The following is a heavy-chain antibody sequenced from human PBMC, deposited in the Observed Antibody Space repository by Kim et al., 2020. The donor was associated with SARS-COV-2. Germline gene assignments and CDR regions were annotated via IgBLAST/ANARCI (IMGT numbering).Heavy chain of an antibody. Sequence: DTRYSPSFQGQVTISADKSISTAYLQWSSLKASDTAMYYCARHTLRTGNYWGQGTLVTVSS. V-gene: IGHV5-51*01. CDR2: DT. D-gene: IGHD3-10*02. CDR3: ARHTLRTGNY. J-gene: IGHJ4*02.